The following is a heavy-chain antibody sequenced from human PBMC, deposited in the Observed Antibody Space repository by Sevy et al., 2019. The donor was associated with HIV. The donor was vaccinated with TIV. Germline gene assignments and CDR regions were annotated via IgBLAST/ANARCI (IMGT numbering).Heavy chain of an antibody. J-gene: IGHJ4*02. V-gene: IGHV3-49*04. Sequence: GGSLRLSCTASGXXFGDYCMSWVXXAPGKGLEWVAFLKSDVYGGTVDHAASVRGRFVISREDSKTIAYLQMNDLKTEETGVYYCTRWKAAQSIXDXWGQGALVTVSS. CDR3: TRWKAAQSIXDX. CDR2: LKSDVYGGTV. D-gene: IGHD6-13*01. CDR1: GXXFGDYC.